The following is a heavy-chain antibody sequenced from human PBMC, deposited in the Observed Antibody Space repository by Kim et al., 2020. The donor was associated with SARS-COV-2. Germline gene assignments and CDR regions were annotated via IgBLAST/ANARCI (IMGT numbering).Heavy chain of an antibody. V-gene: IGHV4-30-2*05. J-gene: IGHJ4*02. CDR3: ARGPPIGGGDCYSH. D-gene: IGHD2-21*02. Sequence: TPSLKSEVTHSIATSKNQFSLKLSSVAAADTAVYYCARGPPIGGGDCYSHWGQGTLVTVSS.